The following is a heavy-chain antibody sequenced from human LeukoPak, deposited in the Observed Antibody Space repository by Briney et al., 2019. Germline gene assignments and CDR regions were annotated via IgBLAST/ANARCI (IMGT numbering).Heavy chain of an antibody. V-gene: IGHV4-4*09. CDR1: GGSISSYY. CDR2: IYTSGST. J-gene: IGHJ4*02. CDR3: ARQAAAGTAPFDY. Sequence: SETLSLTRPVSGGSISSYYRSWDRQPPGKGLEWIGYIYTSGSTNYNPSLKSRVTISVDTSKSQCSLKLSSVTAADTAVYYCARQAAAGTAPFDYWGQGTLVTVSS. D-gene: IGHD6-13*01.